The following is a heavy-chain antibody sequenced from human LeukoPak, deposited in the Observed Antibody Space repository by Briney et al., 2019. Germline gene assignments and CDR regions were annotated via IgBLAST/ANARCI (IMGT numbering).Heavy chain of an antibody. CDR3: APPRLVPPLDY. CDR1: GFTFNSYA. CDR2: ISYDGSNK. J-gene: IGHJ4*02. Sequence: PGGSLRLSCAASGFTFNSYAMHWVRQAPGKGLEWVAVISYDGSNKYYADSVKGRFTISRDNSKNTLYVEMNSLRVEDTAVYYCAPPRLVPPLDYWGQGTLVTVSS. D-gene: IGHD6-6*01. V-gene: IGHV3-30-3*01.